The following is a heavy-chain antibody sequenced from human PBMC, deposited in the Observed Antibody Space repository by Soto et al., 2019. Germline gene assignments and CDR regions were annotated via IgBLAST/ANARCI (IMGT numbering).Heavy chain of an antibody. J-gene: IGHJ1*01. Sequence: QAHLVQSGAEVRKPGASVKVSCQALEHTSTIYYIHWVRQARGQGLEWMGWINADSGDTTYAEDFRGRVTFTRDTSTSTFHMELSRLGLDDTAMYFCATRDYDILTGYLHIWGQGTLITVSS. CDR1: EHTSTIYY. CDR3: ATRDYDILTGYLHI. D-gene: IGHD3-9*01. V-gene: IGHV1-2*02. CDR2: INADSGDT.